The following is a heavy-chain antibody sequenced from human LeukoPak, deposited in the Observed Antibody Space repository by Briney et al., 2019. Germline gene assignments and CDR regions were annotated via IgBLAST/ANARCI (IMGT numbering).Heavy chain of an antibody. Sequence: GGSLRLSCAASGFTFSSYAMSWVRQAPGKGLEWVSAISGSGGATYYADSVKGRFTISRDNSKNTLYLQMNSLRAEDTAVYYCAKIPRAQDYFQHWGQGTLVTVSS. CDR1: GFTFSSYA. V-gene: IGHV3-23*01. CDR2: ISGSGGAT. CDR3: AKIPRAQDYFQH. J-gene: IGHJ1*01. D-gene: IGHD2-2*02.